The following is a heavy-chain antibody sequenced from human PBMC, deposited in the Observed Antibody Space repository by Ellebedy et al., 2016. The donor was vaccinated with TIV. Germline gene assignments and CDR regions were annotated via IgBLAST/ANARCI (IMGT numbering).Heavy chain of an antibody. V-gene: IGHV4-39*07. CDR2: IYYSGST. Sequence: MPSETLSLTCSVSGGSISSVSYYWGWIRQPPGKGLEWIGCIYYSGSTYYNPSLKSRVTISVDTSKNQFSLKLNSVTAADTAVNYCARELRAAGGNYMDVWGRGTTVTVSS. D-gene: IGHD3-16*01. CDR3: ARELRAAGGNYMDV. CDR1: GGSISSVSYY. J-gene: IGHJ6*03.